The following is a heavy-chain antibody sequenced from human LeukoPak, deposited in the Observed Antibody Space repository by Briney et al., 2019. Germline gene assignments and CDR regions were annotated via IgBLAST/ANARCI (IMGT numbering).Heavy chain of an antibody. CDR3: AKAPYYDILTGLDY. D-gene: IGHD3-9*01. J-gene: IGHJ4*02. Sequence: GGSLRLSCAPSRFTFSSYGMHWVRQAPGKGLEWVAFIRYDGGNKYYADSVKGRFNSSRDNSKNTLYLQMNSLRAEDTAVYYWAKAPYYDILTGLDYWGQGTLVTVSS. CDR1: RFTFSSYG. CDR2: IRYDGGNK. V-gene: IGHV3-30*02.